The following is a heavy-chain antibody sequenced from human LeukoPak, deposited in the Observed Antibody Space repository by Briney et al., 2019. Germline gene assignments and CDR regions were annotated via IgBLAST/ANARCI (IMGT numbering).Heavy chain of an antibody. Sequence: GGSLRLSCAASGFTFSSAWMTWVRQAPGKGLEWVGRIKSKVDGGTPEYAAPVKGRFTVSRDDSKNTLFLQVNSLKIEDTAVYYCAVDVPDYGSGEFDYWGRESWSPSPQ. J-gene: IGHJ4*02. D-gene: IGHD3-10*01. CDR1: GFTFSSAW. CDR2: IKSKVDGGTP. V-gene: IGHV3-15*01. CDR3: AVDVPDYGSGEFDY.